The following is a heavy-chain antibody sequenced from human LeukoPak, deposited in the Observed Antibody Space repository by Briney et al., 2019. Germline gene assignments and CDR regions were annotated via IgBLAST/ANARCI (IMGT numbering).Heavy chain of an antibody. CDR3: ARVGDGYKENN. CDR1: GFTFSSYS. Sequence: PGGSLRLSCAASGFTFSSYSMNWVRQAPGKGLEWVSYISSSSSTIYYADSVKGRFTISRDNSKNMLYLQMNSLRVEDTAVFYCARVGDGYKENNWGQGTLVTVSS. J-gene: IGHJ4*02. CDR2: ISSSSSTI. V-gene: IGHV3-48*04. D-gene: IGHD5-24*01.